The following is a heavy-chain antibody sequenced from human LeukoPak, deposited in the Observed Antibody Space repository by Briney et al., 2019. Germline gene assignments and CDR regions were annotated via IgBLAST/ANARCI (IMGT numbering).Heavy chain of an antibody. V-gene: IGHV3-20*04. D-gene: IGHD2-15*01. J-gene: IGHJ4*02. CDR1: GFTFGDYG. CDR3: ARDSNCSGGSCYLYYFDY. CDR2: INWNGGST. Sequence: GGSLRLSCAASGFTFGDYGMSWVRQAPGKGLEWVSGINWNGGSTGYADSVKGRFTISRDNAKNSLYLQMNSLRAEDTALYYCARDSNCSGGSCYLYYFDYWGQGTLVTVSS.